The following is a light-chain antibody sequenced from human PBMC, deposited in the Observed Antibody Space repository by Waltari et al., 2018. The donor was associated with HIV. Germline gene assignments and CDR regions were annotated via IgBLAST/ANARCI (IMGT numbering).Light chain of an antibody. CDR3: QQYGSSPRT. CDR1: QSVSSSY. J-gene: IGKJ1*01. CDR2: AAS. V-gene: IGKV3-20*01. Sequence: EIVLTPSPGTLSLFPGERATLSCRASQSVSSSYLAWYQQKPGQAPRLLIYAASSRATGIPDRFSGSGSGTDFTLTISRLEPGDIAVYYCQQYGSSPRTFGQGTKVEVK.